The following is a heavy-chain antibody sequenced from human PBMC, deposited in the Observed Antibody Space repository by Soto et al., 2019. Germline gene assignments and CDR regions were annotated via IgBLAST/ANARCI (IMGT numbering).Heavy chain of an antibody. V-gene: IGHV3-7*01. D-gene: IGHD3-3*01. J-gene: IGHJ4*02. CDR2: KKQDGSEK. CDR3: ASSPTYYDFWSGYYSRSIDY. Sequence: GGSLRLSCEASGFTFSNYAMAWVRQAPGKGLEWVANKKQDGSEKYYVDSVKGRFTISRDNAKNSLYLQMNSLRAEDTAVYYCASSPTYYDFWSGYYSRSIDYWGQGTLVTSPQ. CDR1: GFTFSNYA.